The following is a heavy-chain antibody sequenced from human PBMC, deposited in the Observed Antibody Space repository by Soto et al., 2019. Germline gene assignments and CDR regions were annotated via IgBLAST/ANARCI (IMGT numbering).Heavy chain of an antibody. CDR1: GFDASVNF. V-gene: IGHV3-66*01. CDR2: INNAGST. CDR3: VRTCSGGTCSFDH. J-gene: IGHJ4*02. Sequence: GGSLRLSCAASGFDASVNFMTWVRQAPGRGLEWVSTINNAGSTFYADSVKDRFTISGDNSKNTLYLQMNNLSVEDTAMYYCVRTCSGGTCSFDHWGQGTLVTVSS. D-gene: IGHD2-15*01.